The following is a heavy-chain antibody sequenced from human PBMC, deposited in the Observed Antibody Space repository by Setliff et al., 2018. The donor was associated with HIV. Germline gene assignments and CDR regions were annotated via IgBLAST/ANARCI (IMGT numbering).Heavy chain of an antibody. J-gene: IGHJ3*02. CDR3: ASKGGSENYPDSDAFDI. CDR1: GYTFTNYY. Sequence: GASVKVSCKASGYTFTNYYVHWVRQAPGQGLEWMGILNPSGDSTAYAQKFQARVTMTRDSSTSTVYLELRSLRSEDTAVYFCASKGGSENYPDSDAFDIWAKGHWSP. D-gene: IGHD3-10*01. CDR2: LNPSGDST. V-gene: IGHV1-46*01.